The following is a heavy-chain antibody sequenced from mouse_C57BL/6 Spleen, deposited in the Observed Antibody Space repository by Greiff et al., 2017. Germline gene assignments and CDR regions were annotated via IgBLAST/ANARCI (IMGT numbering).Heavy chain of an antibody. CDR2: IYPSDSET. J-gene: IGHJ4*01. CDR1: GYTFTSYW. V-gene: IGHV1-61*01. CDR3: VRRGFLYAMDY. Sequence: VQLQQPGAELVRPGSSVKLSCKASGYTFTSYWMDWVKQRPGQGLEWIGNIYPSDSETHYNQKFKDKATLTVDKSSSTAYMQLSSLTSEDSAVYYCVRRGFLYAMDYWGQGTSVTVSS.